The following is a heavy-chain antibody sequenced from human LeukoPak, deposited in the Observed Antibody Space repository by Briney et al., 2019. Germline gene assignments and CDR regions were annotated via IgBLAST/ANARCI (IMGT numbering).Heavy chain of an antibody. V-gene: IGHV4-61*02. Sequence: SQTLSLTCTVSNGSISSDTYFWSWIRQPAGKGLEWIGRMSSSGISTYSPSLKSRVTISIDTSRNQFSLKLSSVTAADTAVYYCARALKGYGSGSYEGPPGFDYWGQGTLVTVSS. CDR1: NGSISSDTYF. D-gene: IGHD3-10*01. CDR2: MSSSGIS. CDR3: ARALKGYGSGSYEGPPGFDY. J-gene: IGHJ4*02.